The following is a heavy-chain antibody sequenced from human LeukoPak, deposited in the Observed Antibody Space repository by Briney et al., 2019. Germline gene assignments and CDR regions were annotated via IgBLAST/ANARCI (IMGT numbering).Heavy chain of an antibody. V-gene: IGHV5-51*01. CDR1: GYSFTSYW. CDR3: ARSSTFGNYYYDSSGPLDY. D-gene: IGHD3-22*01. CDR2: IYPGDSDT. Sequence: GESLKISCKGSGYSFTSYWIGWVRQMPGKGLEWMGIIYPGDSDTRYSPSFQGQVTISADKSISTAYLQWSSLKASDTAMYYCARSSTFGNYYYDSSGPLDYWGLGTLVTVSS. J-gene: IGHJ4*02.